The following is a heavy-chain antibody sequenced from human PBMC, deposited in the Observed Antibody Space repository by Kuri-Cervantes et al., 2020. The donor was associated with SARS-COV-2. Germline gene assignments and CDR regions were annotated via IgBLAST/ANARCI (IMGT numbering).Heavy chain of an antibody. CDR2: ISYDGSNK. D-gene: IGHD2-21*02. V-gene: IGHV3-30-3*01. CDR1: GFTFSSYA. J-gene: IGHJ3*02. Sequence: GESLKISCAASGFTFSSYAMHWVRQAPGKGLEWVAVISYDGSNKYYADSVKGRFTISRDNSKNTLYLQMNSLRAEDTAVYYCARVRALCGSDCYSANDAFDIWGQGTMVTVSS. CDR3: ARVRALCGSDCYSANDAFDI.